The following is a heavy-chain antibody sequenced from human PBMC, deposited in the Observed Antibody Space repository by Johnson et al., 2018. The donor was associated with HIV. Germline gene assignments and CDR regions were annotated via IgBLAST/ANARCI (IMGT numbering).Heavy chain of an antibody. V-gene: IGHV3-33*08. CDR1: GFTFSSYG. J-gene: IGHJ3*02. D-gene: IGHD1/OR15-1a*01. CDR2: IWYDGRNK. CDR3: ARGGLGFQNIHDPFDI. Sequence: QVQLVESGGGLVQPGGSLRLSCAASGFTFSSYGMHWVRQAPGKGLAWVAVIWYDGRNKYYADSVKGRFTISRDNSKNTLYLQMNSLRAEDTALYYCARGGLGFQNIHDPFDIWGQGTMVTVSS.